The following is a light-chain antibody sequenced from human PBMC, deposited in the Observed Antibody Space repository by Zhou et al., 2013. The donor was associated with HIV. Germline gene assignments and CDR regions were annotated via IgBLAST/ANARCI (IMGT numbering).Light chain of an antibody. V-gene: IGKV1-9*01. CDR1: QGISSY. CDR2: AAS. Sequence: DIQLTQSPSFLPASVGDRVTVTCRASQGISSYLAWYQLKPGKAPKLLIYAASTLQSAVPSRFTGTGSGTEFTLTIRDLQPEDFATYYCQQTYSTPRTFGQGTKVEIK. CDR3: QQTYSTPRT. J-gene: IGKJ1*01.